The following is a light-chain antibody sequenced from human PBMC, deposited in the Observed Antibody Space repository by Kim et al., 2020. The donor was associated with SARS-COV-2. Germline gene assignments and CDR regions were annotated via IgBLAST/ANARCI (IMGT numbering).Light chain of an antibody. CDR2: DVF. Sequence: EFLGDRVTITCQASQDINNNINWYQQKSGKAPKVLINDVFNLETGVPSRFSGSGSGTNFTFTISSLQPEDIATYYCQQYQNVPPTFGQGTRLEIK. CDR3: QQYQNVPPT. CDR1: QDINNN. J-gene: IGKJ5*01. V-gene: IGKV1-33*01.